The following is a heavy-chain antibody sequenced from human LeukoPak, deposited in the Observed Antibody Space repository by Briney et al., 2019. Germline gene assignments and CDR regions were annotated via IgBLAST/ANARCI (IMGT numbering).Heavy chain of an antibody. CDR2: IYYSVST. J-gene: IGHJ3*02. Sequence: SETLSLTCTVSLGSLSSYYLSWMREPPGARLEGRGYIYYSVSTNYNPSLKSRVTISVDTSKNQFSLKLSSVTAADTAVYYCARVLGDYVSPPPPTPPYAFDIWGQGTMVTVSS. D-gene: IGHD4-17*01. CDR1: LGSLSSYY. V-gene: IGHV4-59*01. CDR3: ARVLGDYVSPPPPTPPYAFDI.